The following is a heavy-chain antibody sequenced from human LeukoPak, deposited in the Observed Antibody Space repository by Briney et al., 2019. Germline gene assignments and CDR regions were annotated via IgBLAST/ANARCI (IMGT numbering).Heavy chain of an antibody. Sequence: GGSLRLSCSASGFTFSNSPMHWVRQAPGKGLEWVAVMSYDESKKFYADSVQGRFTISRDNPKNTLYLQMDSLRAEDTAVYYCAKVGSGSYGAYYYYGMDVWGQGTTVTVSS. J-gene: IGHJ6*02. V-gene: IGHV3-30*04. D-gene: IGHD3-10*01. CDR3: AKVGSGSYGAYYYYGMDV. CDR2: MSYDESKK. CDR1: GFTFSNSP.